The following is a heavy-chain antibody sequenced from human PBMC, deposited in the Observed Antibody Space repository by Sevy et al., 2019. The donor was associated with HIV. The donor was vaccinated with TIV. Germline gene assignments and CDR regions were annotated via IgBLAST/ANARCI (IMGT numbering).Heavy chain of an antibody. J-gene: IGHJ6*02. D-gene: IGHD3-10*01. Sequence: GGSLRLSCAASGFTFSGSAMHWVRQASGKGLEWVGRIRSKANSYATAYAASVKGRFTISRDDSKNTAYLQMNSLKTEDTAGYYCTRRTYYYGSGSPYYYGMDVWGQGTTITVSS. V-gene: IGHV3-73*01. CDR3: TRRTYYYGSGSPYYYGMDV. CDR1: GFTFSGSA. CDR2: IRSKANSYAT.